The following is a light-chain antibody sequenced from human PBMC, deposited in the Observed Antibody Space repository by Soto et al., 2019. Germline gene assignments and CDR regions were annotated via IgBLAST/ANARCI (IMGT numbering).Light chain of an antibody. CDR2: DVS. J-gene: IGLJ1*01. V-gene: IGLV2-14*01. CDR3: SSDTSSSSW. CDR1: SSDVGGYNY. Sequence: QSVLTQPASVSGSPGQSITISCTGTSSDVGGYNYVSWYQQHPGKAPKLMIYDVSNRPSGVSNRFSGSKSGNTASLTISGLQAEDEADYYCSSDTSSSSWFGTGTKVTVL.